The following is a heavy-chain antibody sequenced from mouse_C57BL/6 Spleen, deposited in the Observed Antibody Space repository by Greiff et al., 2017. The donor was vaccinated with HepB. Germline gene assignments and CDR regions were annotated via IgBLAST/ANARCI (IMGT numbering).Heavy chain of an antibody. V-gene: IGHV3-6*01. J-gene: IGHJ2*01. D-gene: IGHD3-3*01. CDR1: GYSITSGYY. Sequence: EVKLMESGPGLVKPSQSLSLTCSVTGYSITSGYYWNWIRQFPGNKLEWMGYISYDGSNNYNPALKNRISITRDTSKNQFFLKLNSVTTEDTATYYCARGGDEDYFDYWGQGTTLTVSS. CDR3: ARGGDEDYFDY. CDR2: ISYDGSN.